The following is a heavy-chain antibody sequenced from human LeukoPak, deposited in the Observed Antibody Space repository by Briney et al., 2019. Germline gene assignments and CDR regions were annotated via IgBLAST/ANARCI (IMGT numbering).Heavy chain of an antibody. CDR3: ARCSSGWYYFDY. CDR1: GVSISSYY. J-gene: IGHJ4*02. V-gene: IGHV4-59*01. D-gene: IGHD6-19*01. Sequence: SGTLSLTCAVSGVSISSYYWRWIRQPPGKGLEWIGYIYYSGRTNYNPSLTSRVTISVDTSKNQFSLKLSSVTDADTAVYYCARCSSGWYYFDYWGQGTLVTVSS. CDR2: IYYSGRT.